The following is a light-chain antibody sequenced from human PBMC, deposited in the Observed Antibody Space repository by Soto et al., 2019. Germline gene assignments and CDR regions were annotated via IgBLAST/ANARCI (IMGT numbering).Light chain of an antibody. CDR2: GAS. CDR3: QQYGISPFT. Sequence: EVVFTQSPCTLSLSPGARATLSCRASQFVSSTYLAWYQQRPGQAPRLLIYGASSRATGIPDRFSGGGSETDFTLTISRLESEDSAVYYCQQYGISPFTFGGGTKVDIK. J-gene: IGKJ4*01. CDR1: QFVSSTY. V-gene: IGKV3-20*01.